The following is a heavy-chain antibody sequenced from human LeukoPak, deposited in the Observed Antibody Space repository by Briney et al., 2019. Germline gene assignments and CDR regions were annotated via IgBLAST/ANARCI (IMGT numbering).Heavy chain of an antibody. CDR1: GFTFSSYG. CDR3: ARGLDY. CDR2: ISYDGSNK. V-gene: IGHV3-30*03. J-gene: IGHJ4*02. Sequence: PGRSLRLSCAASGFTFSSYGMHWVRQAPGKGLEWVAVISYDGSNKYYADSVKGRFTISRDNSKNTLYLQMNSLRAEDTAVYYCARGLDYWGQRTLVTVSS.